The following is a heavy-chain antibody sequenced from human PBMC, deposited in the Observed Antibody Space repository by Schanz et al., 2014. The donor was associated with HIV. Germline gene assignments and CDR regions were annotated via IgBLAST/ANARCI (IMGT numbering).Heavy chain of an antibody. D-gene: IGHD4-17*01. CDR2: IWYDGTTK. CDR3: ARQGLRFSFWLDY. V-gene: IGHV3-33*08. CDR1: GFTFDSYG. J-gene: IGHJ4*02. Sequence: VQVVESGGGVVQPGRSLRLSCAASGFTFDSYGIHWVRQAPGKGLEWVAVIWYDGTTKYYGDSVKGRFTISRDNSKNTLYLQMNNLRAEDTAVYGCARQGLRFSFWLDYWGQGTPVTVS.